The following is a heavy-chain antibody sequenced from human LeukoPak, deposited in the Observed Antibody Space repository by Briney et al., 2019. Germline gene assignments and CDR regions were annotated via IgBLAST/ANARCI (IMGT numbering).Heavy chain of an antibody. D-gene: IGHD4-17*01. V-gene: IGHV1-18*01. Sequence: GASLKVSCKASGYTLTSYGISSVRQAPGQELERMGWICAYNGNTNYAQKLQGRVTMTTDTSTSTAYMELRSLRSDDTAVYYCARGGATVTTMGAFDIWGQGTMVTVSS. CDR2: ICAYNGNT. CDR1: GYTLTSYG. CDR3: ARGGATVTTMGAFDI. J-gene: IGHJ3*02.